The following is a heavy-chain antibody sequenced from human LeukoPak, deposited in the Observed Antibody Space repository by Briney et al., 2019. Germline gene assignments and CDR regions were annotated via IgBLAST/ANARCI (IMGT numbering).Heavy chain of an antibody. J-gene: IGHJ4*02. CDR3: ARLGYCSGGSCSSFDY. Sequence: GGSLRLSCAASGFTFSNYEMKWVRQAPGEGLEWVSSISSGSTYIYYADSVKGRFTISRDNAKNSLYLQMNSLRAEDTAVYYCARLGYCSGGSCSSFDYWGQGTLVTVSS. V-gene: IGHV3-21*01. CDR2: ISSGSTYI. D-gene: IGHD2-15*01. CDR1: GFTFSNYE.